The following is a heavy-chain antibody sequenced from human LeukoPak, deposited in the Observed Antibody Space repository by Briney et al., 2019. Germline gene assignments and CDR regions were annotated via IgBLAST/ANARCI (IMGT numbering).Heavy chain of an antibody. CDR1: GFTFSSYG. CDR3: AKGLRSFYYDGSGYYGPFDY. CDR2: ISYDGSNK. V-gene: IGHV3-30*18. D-gene: IGHD3-22*01. Sequence: GGSLRLSCAASGFTFSSYGMHWVRQAPGKGLEWVAVISYDGSNKYYADSVKGRFTISRDNSKNTLYLQMNSLRAEDTAVYYCAKGLRSFYYDGSGYYGPFDYWGQGTLVTVSS. J-gene: IGHJ4*02.